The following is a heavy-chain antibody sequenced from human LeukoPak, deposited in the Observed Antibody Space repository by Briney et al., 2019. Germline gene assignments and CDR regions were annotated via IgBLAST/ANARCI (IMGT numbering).Heavy chain of an antibody. CDR3: ARGTGGSPWYQLLRPDPNWFDP. D-gene: IGHD2-2*01. CDR1: GYTFTSYS. J-gene: IGHJ5*02. CDR2: ISAYNGNT. V-gene: IGHV1-18*01. Sequence: ASVKVSCKASGYTFTSYSISWVRQAPGQGLEWMGWISAYNGNTNYAQKLQGRVTMTTDTSTSTAYMELRSLRSDDTAVYYCARGTGGSPWYQLLRPDPNWFDPWGQGTLVTVSS.